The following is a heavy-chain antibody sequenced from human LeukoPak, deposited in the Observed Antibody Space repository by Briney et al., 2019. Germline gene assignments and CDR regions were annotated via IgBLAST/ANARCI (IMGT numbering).Heavy chain of an antibody. V-gene: IGHV3-43D*03. D-gene: IGHD6-6*01. J-gene: IGHJ6*03. CDR3: AKDSIAARPYYYYYYMDV. Sequence: GGSLRLSCAASGFTFDDYAMHWVRQAPGKGLEWVSLISWDGGSTYYADSVKGRFTISRDNSKNSLYLQMNSLRAEDTALYYCAKDSIAARPYYYYYYMDVWGKGTTVTVSS. CDR1: GFTFDDYA. CDR2: ISWDGGST.